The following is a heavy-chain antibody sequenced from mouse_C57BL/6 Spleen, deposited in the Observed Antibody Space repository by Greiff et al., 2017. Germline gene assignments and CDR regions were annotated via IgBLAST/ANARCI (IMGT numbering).Heavy chain of an antibody. D-gene: IGHD2-3*01. Sequence: QVQLQQPGAELVRPGSSVKLSCKASGYTFTSYWMDWVKQRPGQGLEWIGNIYPSDSETHYNQKFKDKATLTVDKSSSTAYMQLSSLTSEDSAVYYCARDGYYGYFDVGGTGTTVTVSS. J-gene: IGHJ1*03. CDR1: GYTFTSYW. CDR3: ARDGYYGYFDV. V-gene: IGHV1-61*01. CDR2: IYPSDSET.